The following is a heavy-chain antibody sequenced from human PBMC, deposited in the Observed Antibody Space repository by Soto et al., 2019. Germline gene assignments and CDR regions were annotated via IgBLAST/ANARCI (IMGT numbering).Heavy chain of an antibody. CDR3: ARDLHSGAYSGADY. D-gene: IGHD1-26*01. J-gene: IGHJ4*02. CDR1: GNTFSTYA. CDR2: IVPIFDTS. Sequence: QVQLVQSGAEVKKPGSSVKVSCKASGNTFSTYAISWVRQAPGQGLDWMGGIVPIFDTSTYAQKFQGRITITADKSSTTSYMELSSLTSEDTGFYYCARDLHSGAYSGADYWGQGTLVTVSS. V-gene: IGHV1-69*06.